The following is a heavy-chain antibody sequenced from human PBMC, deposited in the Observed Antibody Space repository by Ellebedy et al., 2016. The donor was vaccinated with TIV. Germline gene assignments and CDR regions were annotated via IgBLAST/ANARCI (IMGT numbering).Heavy chain of an antibody. CDR2: INPNSGGT. V-gene: IGHV1-2*02. CDR1: GYTFTGYY. J-gene: IGHJ5*02. Sequence: AASVKVSCKASGYTFTGYYMHWVRQAPGQGLEWMGWINPNSGGTNYAQKFQGRVTMTRETSISTAYMELSRLRSDDTAVYYCARDDSMGRWFGDRRVTNWFDPWGQGTLVTVSS. D-gene: IGHD3-10*01. CDR3: ARDDSMGRWFGDRRVTNWFDP.